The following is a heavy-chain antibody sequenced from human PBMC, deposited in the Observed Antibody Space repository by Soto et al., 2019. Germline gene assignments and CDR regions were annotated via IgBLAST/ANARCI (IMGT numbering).Heavy chain of an antibody. D-gene: IGHD5-18*01. CDR1: GGTFSKDA. V-gene: IGHV1-69*01. J-gene: IGHJ6*02. CDR2: IIPVFGSP. Sequence: QVQLVQSGAEVKKPGSSVKVSCKTSGGTFSKDAINWVRQAPGQGLEWMGLIIPVFGSPIYAQKFQGRITITADESTSTSVMDLSSRRSEDTAVYYCTRVLGYTFEPGETRYYAMGVGGQGTTVSVSS. CDR3: TRVLGYTFEPGETRYYAMGV.